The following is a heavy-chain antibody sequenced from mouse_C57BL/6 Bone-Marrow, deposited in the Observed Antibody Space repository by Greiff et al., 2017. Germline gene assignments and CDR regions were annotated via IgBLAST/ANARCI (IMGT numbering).Heavy chain of an antibody. CDR2: INPYNGGT. Sequence: EVQLQQSGPVLVKPGASVKMSCKASGYTFTDYYMNWVKQSHGKSLEWIGVINPYNGGTSYSQKFKGKATLTVDKSSSTAYMELNSLTSEDSAVYYCARFGWAWFAYWGQGTLVTVSA. D-gene: IGHD3-3*01. CDR3: ARFGWAWFAY. V-gene: IGHV1-19*01. J-gene: IGHJ3*01. CDR1: GYTFTDYY.